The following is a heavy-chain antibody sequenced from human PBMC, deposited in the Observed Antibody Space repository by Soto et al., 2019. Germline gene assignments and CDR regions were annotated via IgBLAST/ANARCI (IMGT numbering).Heavy chain of an antibody. CDR1: GGTFSSYT. J-gene: IGHJ4*02. CDR2: IIPILGIA. Sequence: SVKVSCKASGGTFSSYTISWVRQAPGQGLEWMGRIIPILGIANYAQKFQGRVTITADKSTSTAYMELRSLRSDDTAVYYCARDSPPVDYWGQGTLVTVSS. V-gene: IGHV1-69*04. CDR3: ARDSPPVDY.